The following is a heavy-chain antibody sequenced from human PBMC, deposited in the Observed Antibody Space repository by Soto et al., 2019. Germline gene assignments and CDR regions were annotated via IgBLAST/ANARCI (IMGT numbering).Heavy chain of an antibody. CDR1: GGTFSSYS. J-gene: IGHJ5*02. V-gene: IGHV1-69*13. CDR3: ARGILAYYDFWSGYWFDP. D-gene: IGHD3-3*01. CDR2: IIPIFGTA. Sequence: SVKVSCKASGGTFSSYSISWVRQAPGQGREWMGGIIPIFGTANYAQKFQGRVTITADESTSTAYMELSSLRSEDTAVYYCARGILAYYDFWSGYWFDPWGQGTLVTVSS.